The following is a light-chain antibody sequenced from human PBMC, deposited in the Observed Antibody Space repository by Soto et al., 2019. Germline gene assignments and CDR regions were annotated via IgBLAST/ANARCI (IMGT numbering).Light chain of an antibody. J-gene: IGLJ3*02. CDR2: LSIDGSH. V-gene: IGLV4-69*01. CDR1: SGHSSYA. Sequence: QSVLTQSPSASASLGASVKRTCTLSSGHSSYAIAWHQQQPQKGPRYLLKLSIDGSHSKGDGIPDRFSGSSSGAERYLTISSLQSEDEADYYCQTWDTGIHVFGGGTKLTVL. CDR3: QTWDTGIHV.